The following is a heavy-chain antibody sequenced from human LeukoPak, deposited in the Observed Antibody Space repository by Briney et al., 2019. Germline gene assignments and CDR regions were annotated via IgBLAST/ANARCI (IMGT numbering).Heavy chain of an antibody. Sequence: SETLSLTCAVYGGSFSGYYWSWIRQPPGKGLEWIGEVNHSGSTNYNPSLKSRVTISVDTSKNQFSLKLSSVTAADTAVYYCARAKEMATSYYYYMDVWGKGTTVTASS. CDR2: VNHSGST. V-gene: IGHV4-34*01. CDR3: ARAKEMATSYYYYMDV. D-gene: IGHD5-24*01. CDR1: GGSFSGYY. J-gene: IGHJ6*03.